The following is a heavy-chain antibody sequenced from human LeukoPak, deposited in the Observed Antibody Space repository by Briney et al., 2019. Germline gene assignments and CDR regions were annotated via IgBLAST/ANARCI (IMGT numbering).Heavy chain of an antibody. D-gene: IGHD3-16*01. CDR1: GGSVSSDSYY. J-gene: IGHJ4*02. CDR3: ARDRYALTFDY. V-gene: IGHV4-61*01. CDR2: IHNSGNT. Sequence: PSETLSLTCTVSGGSVSSDSYYWSWIRQPPGKKLEWIGYIHNSGNTNYNPSLKSRVTMSVDTSKNQFSLKLSSVTAADTAVYYCARDRYALTFDYWGQGTLVTVSS.